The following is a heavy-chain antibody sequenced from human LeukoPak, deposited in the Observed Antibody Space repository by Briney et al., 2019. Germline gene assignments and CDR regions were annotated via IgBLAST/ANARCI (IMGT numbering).Heavy chain of an antibody. D-gene: IGHD3-10*01. CDR1: GGSISSYY. Sequence: SETLSLTCTVSGGSISSYYWSWIRQPAGKGLEWIGRIYTSGSTNYNPSLKSRVTMSVGTSKNQFSLKLSSVTAADTAVYYCARERYYGSGSYIDYWGQGTLVTVSS. CDR2: IYTSGST. V-gene: IGHV4-4*07. J-gene: IGHJ4*02. CDR3: ARERYYGSGSYIDY.